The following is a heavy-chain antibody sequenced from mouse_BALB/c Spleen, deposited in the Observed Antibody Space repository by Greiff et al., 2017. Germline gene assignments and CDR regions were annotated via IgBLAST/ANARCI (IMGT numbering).Heavy chain of an antibody. V-gene: IGHV6-6*02. CDR1: GFTFSSYW. J-gene: IGHJ4*01. Sequence: EVKVVESGGGLVQPGGSMKLSCVASGFTFSSYWMSWVRQSPEKGLEWVAEIRLKSDNYATHYAESVKGKFTISRDDSKSRLYLQMNSLRAEDTGIYYCTAMDYWGQGTSVTVSS. CDR3: TAMDY. CDR2: IRLKSDNYAT.